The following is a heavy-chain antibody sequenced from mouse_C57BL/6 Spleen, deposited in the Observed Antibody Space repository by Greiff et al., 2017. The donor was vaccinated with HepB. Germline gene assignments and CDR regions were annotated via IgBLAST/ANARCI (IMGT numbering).Heavy chain of an antibody. D-gene: IGHD2-5*01. Sequence: QVQLQQSGAELARPGASVKLSCKASGYTFTSYGISWVKQRTGQGLEWIGEIYPRSGNTYYNEKFKGKATLTADKSSSTAYMELRSLTSEDSAVYFCAREYYSNYAWFAYWGQGTLVTVSA. CDR3: AREYYSNYAWFAY. CDR2: IYPRSGNT. V-gene: IGHV1-81*01. J-gene: IGHJ3*01. CDR1: GYTFTSYG.